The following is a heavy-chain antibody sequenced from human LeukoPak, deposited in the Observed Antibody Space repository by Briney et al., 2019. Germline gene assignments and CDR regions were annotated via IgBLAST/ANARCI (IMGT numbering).Heavy chain of an antibody. J-gene: IGHJ5*02. CDR1: GYSFTSYW. Sequence: GESLKISCKGSGYSFTSYWLGWVRPMPGKGLEWMGIIYPGDSDTRYSPSFQGQVTISADKSISTAYLQWSSLKASDTAMYYCATRLGYCSGGSCSNWFDPWGQGTLVTVSS. CDR2: IYPGDSDT. V-gene: IGHV5-51*01. D-gene: IGHD2-15*01. CDR3: ATRLGYCSGGSCSNWFDP.